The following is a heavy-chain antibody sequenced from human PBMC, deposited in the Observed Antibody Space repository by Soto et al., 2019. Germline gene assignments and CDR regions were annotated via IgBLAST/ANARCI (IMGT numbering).Heavy chain of an antibody. Sequence: SETLSLTCSVSGAALNSGNYYWSWIRQVPGKGLEWIGHIYVTGAVDCNPSLRDRITISQDTSERQFSLNLRLVTAADTAVYYCARLRIATNNYKWFDPWGQGTLVTVSS. CDR1: GAALNSGNYY. V-gene: IGHV4-31*03. CDR2: IYVTGAV. D-gene: IGHD2-21*01. J-gene: IGHJ5*02. CDR3: ARLRIATNNYKWFDP.